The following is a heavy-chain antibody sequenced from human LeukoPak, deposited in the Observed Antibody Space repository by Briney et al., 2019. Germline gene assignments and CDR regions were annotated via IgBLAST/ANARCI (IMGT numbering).Heavy chain of an antibody. CDR3: ARDKAQDSVYYGMDV. V-gene: IGHV3-21*04. Sequence: GGSLRLSCAASGFTFSSYSMVWVRQAPGKGLERVSSISSSSNYIYYADSVKGRFTISRDNARTSLYLQMNSLRAEDTAVYYCARDKAQDSVYYGMDVWGQGTTVTVSS. CDR1: GFTFSSYS. CDR2: ISSSSNYI. J-gene: IGHJ6*02. D-gene: IGHD6-6*01.